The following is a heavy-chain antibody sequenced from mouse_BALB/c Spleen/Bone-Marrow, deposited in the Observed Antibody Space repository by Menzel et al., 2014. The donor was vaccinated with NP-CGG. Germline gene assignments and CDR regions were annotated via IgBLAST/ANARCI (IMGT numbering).Heavy chain of an antibody. CDR2: ISSGSSYT. Sequence: EVMLVESGGDLVKPGGSLKLSCAASGFTFSNYGMSWVRQTPDKRLEWVATISSGSSYTYYPDSVKGRFTISRDNAKNTLYLQMSSLKSEDTAMYYCARRDGGPMDYWGQGTSVTVSS. D-gene: IGHD2-3*01. CDR3: ARRDGGPMDY. CDR1: GFTFSNYG. V-gene: IGHV5-6*02. J-gene: IGHJ4*01.